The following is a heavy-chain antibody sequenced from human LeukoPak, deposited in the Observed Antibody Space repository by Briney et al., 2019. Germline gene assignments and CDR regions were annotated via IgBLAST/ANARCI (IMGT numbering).Heavy chain of an antibody. Sequence: GGSLRLSCAASGFIFSSYAMSWVRQAPGKGLEWVSAISGSGGSTYYADSVRGRFTISRDNSKSTLFLQMNSLRAEDTAVYYCAKDPRVGSRVATPCHWGQGTLVTVSS. J-gene: IGHJ4*02. CDR3: AKDPRVGSRVATPCH. V-gene: IGHV3-23*01. CDR2: ISGSGGST. D-gene: IGHD5-24*01. CDR1: GFIFSSYA.